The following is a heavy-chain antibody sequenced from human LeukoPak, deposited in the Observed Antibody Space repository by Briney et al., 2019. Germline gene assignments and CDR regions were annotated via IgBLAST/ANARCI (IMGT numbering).Heavy chain of an antibody. Sequence: GGSLRLSCVGSGFTFRSHAMSWVRQAPEKGLEFVSGIYENGGTTYYADSVKGRFSISGDNSKNTLYLQMDSLRGEYTAVYYCAKDFRIGYSAHFDSWGQGALVTV. J-gene: IGHJ4*02. V-gene: IGHV3-23*01. D-gene: IGHD2-21*01. CDR3: AKDFRIGYSAHFDS. CDR2: IYENGGTT. CDR1: GFTFRSHA.